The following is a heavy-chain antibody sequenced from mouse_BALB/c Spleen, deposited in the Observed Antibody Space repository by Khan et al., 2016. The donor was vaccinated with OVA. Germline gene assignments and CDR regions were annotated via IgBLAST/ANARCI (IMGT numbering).Heavy chain of an antibody. J-gene: IGHJ2*01. V-gene: IGHV3-2*02. Sequence: EVQLQESGPGLVKPSQSLSLTCTVTGYSITSDYAWNWIRQFPGNKLEWMGYISYSGDTAYNPSLKSRISITRYTSKNQFFLQLNSVSTEDTATDYCASMILYYYGSNYEVFYFDYWGQGTTLTVSS. CDR2: ISYSGDT. CDR1: GYSITSDYA. CDR3: ASMILYYYGSNYEVFYFDY. D-gene: IGHD1-1*01.